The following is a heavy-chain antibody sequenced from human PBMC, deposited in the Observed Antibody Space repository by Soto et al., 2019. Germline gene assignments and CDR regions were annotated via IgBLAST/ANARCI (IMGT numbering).Heavy chain of an antibody. Sequence: LKISGKRCGDNFTSYWIGSFRQMPGKGLEWMGIIYPGDSDTRYSPSFQGQVTISADKSISTAYLQWSSLKASDTAMYYCARRIRHNYYYGMDVWGQGTTVTVSS. CDR1: GDNFTSYW. CDR2: IYPGDSDT. J-gene: IGHJ6*02. V-gene: IGHV5-51*01. CDR3: ARRIRHNYYYGMDV.